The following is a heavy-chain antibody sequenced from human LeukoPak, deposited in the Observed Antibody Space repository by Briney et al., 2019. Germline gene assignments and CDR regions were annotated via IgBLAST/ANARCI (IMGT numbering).Heavy chain of an antibody. CDR3: AREDSSSWYLDP. V-gene: IGHV4-59*12. D-gene: IGHD6-13*01. CDR1: GGSISSYY. Sequence: SETLSLTCTVSGGSISSYYWSWIRQPPGKGLEWIGYIYYSGSTNYNPSLKSRVTISVDTSKNQFSLKLSSVTAADTAVYYCAREDSSSWYLDPWGQGTLVTVSS. J-gene: IGHJ5*02. CDR2: IYYSGST.